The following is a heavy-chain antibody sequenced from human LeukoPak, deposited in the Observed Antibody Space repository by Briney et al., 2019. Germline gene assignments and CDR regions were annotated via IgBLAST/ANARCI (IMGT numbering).Heavy chain of an antibody. CDR3: ARGEVAPNWFDP. D-gene: IGHD5-12*01. CDR1: GGSISRYY. V-gene: IGHV4-59*01. J-gene: IGHJ5*02. Sequence: PSETLSLTCTVSGGSISRYYWSWIRQPPGKGLEWIGYIYYSGSTNYNPSLKSRVTISVDTSKNQFSLRLYSVTPADTAVYYCARGEVAPNWFDPWGQGIPVTVSS. CDR2: IYYSGST.